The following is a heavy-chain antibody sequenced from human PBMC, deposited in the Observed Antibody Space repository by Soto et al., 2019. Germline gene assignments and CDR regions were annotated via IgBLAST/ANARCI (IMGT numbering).Heavy chain of an antibody. CDR2: MSYDGSNK. CDR1: GFTFSSYG. J-gene: IGHJ4*02. Sequence: QVQLVESGGGVVEPGRSLRLSCSASGFTFSSYGMHWVRQAPGKGLGWVAVMSYDGSNKYYADSVKGRFIISRDNSKNTLYLQMKSLRAENTAVYYCAKVSPDYMVRGPLDYWGQGTLGTVSS. D-gene: IGHD3-10*01. V-gene: IGHV3-30*18. CDR3: AKVSPDYMVRGPLDY.